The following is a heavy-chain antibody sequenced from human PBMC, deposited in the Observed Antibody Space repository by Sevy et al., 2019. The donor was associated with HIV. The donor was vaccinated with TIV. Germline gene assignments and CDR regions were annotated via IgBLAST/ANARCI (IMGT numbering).Heavy chain of an antibody. CDR2: ISSSGSSI. CDR3: VRNGGAYDTGFDP. J-gene: IGHJ5*02. V-gene: IGHV3-48*03. Sequence: GGSLRLSCTASGFTVSRYDMNWVRQAPGKGLEWVSKISSSGSSIYYADSVKGRFTISRDNAKNSLNLQMNSLRAEDTALYYCVRNGGAYDTGFDPWGQGTLVTVSS. D-gene: IGHD3-22*01. CDR1: GFTVSRYD.